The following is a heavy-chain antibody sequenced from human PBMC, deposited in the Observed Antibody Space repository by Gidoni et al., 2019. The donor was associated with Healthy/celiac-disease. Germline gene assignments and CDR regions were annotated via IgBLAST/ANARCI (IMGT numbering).Heavy chain of an antibody. J-gene: IGHJ4*02. CDR2: IFSNDEK. D-gene: IGHD5-18*01. Sequence: QVTLKESGPVLVQPTETLTLISTFSGFSLRNARMGVSWLRQPPGKALEWLAHIFSNDEKSYSTSLKSRLTISKDTSKSQVVLTMTNMDPVDTATYYCARTSEGYSYGLGDYWGQGTLVTVSS. CDR1: GFSLRNARMG. V-gene: IGHV2-26*01. CDR3: ARTSEGYSYGLGDY.